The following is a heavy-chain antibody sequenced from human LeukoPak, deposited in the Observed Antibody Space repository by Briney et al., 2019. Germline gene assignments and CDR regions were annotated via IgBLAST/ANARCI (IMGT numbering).Heavy chain of an antibody. CDR3: ARGGGYLDY. Sequence: ASVKVSCKASGYTFTNYYIHWVRQAPGQGLEWMGWISGKNGNTNYAQKLQGRVTMTTDTSTTIAYMELRSLRSDDTAVYYCARGGGYLDYWGQGTLVTVSS. J-gene: IGHJ4*02. CDR1: GYTFTNYY. CDR2: ISGKNGNT. D-gene: IGHD4-23*01. V-gene: IGHV1-18*04.